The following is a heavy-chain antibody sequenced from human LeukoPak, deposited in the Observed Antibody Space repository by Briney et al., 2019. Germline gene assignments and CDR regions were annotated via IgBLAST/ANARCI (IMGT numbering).Heavy chain of an antibody. CDR2: TSRSGSTI. Sequence: GVPLTLPCGPSVLLYWDFYVICPRRATEGGGVRLPYTSRSGSTIYYADSVKGRFTISRDNAKNSVYLQMNSLRAEDTAVYYCARDKVTGYWGLGYYYYMDVWGKGTTVTVSS. D-gene: IGHD3-9*01. CDR3: ARDKVTGYWGLGYYYYMDV. J-gene: IGHJ6*03. V-gene: IGHV3-11*01. CDR1: VLLYWDFY.